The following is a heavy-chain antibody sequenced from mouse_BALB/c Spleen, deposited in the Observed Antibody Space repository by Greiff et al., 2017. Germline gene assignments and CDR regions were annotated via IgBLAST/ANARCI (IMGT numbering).Heavy chain of an antibody. CDR2: ISYSGST. V-gene: IGHV3-2*02. CDR3: ARYSARSYAMDD. J-gene: IGHJ4*01. CDR1: GYSITSDYA. D-gene: IGHD2-12*01. Sequence: EVKLVESGPGLVIPSQSLSLTCTVTGYSITSDYAWNWIRQCPGNKLEWMGYISYSGSTSYNPTLKSRISVTRDTSKNQFFLQLNSVTTEDTATYYCARYSARSYAMDDWGQGTTVTVSS.